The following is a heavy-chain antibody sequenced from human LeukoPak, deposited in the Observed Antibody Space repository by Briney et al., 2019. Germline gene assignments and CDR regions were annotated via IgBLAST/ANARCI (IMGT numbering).Heavy chain of an antibody. CDR3: ARDLRGYCSGGSCYSHFDY. J-gene: IGHJ4*02. D-gene: IGHD2-15*01. V-gene: IGHV3-74*01. CDR1: GFTFFNYA. CDR2: INSDGSST. Sequence: GGSLRLSCAASGFTFFNYAMSWVRQSPGKGLVWVSRINSDGSSTSYADSVKGRFTISRDNAKNTLYLQMNSLRAEDTAVYYCARDLRGYCSGGSCYSHFDYWGQGTLVTVSS.